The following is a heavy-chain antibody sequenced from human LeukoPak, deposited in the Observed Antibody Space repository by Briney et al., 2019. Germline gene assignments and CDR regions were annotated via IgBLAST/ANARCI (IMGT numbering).Heavy chain of an antibody. V-gene: IGHV3-48*02. CDR3: ASSGSYRFDY. CDR2: ITASGTAM. J-gene: IGHJ4*02. Sequence: GGSLRLSCAASGFTFSSYSMNWVRQAPGKGLEWVSHITASGTAMFYADSVKGRFAISRDNAKNSLYLQMNSLRDEDTAVYYCASSGSYRFDYWGQGTLVTVSS. CDR1: GFTFSSYS. D-gene: IGHD1-26*01.